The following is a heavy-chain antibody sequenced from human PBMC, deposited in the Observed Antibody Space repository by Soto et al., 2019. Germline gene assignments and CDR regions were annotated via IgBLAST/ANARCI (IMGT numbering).Heavy chain of an antibody. J-gene: IGHJ3*02. V-gene: IGHV4-59*01. CDR1: GGSISSYY. CDR2: IYYSGST. D-gene: IGHD3-3*01. CDR3: ARGERFTDFGVVGPHDAFDI. Sequence: SETLSLTCTVSGGSISSYYWSWIRQPPGKGLEWIGYIYYSGSTNYNPSLKSRVTISVDTSKNQFSLKLSSVTAADTAVYLFARGERFTDFGVVGPHDAFDIWGQGTMVTVSS.